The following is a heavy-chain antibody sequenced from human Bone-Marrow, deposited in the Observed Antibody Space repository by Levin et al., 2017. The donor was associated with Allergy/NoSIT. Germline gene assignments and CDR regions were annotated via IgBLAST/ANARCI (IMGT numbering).Heavy chain of an antibody. D-gene: IGHD3-22*01. J-gene: IGHJ1*01. Sequence: GGSLRLSCAASGFNFSDFNMNWVRQAPGKGLEWVSYITSSSNKIYYADSLKGRFIISRDNAKNSLSLQMNSLRDEDTAVYFCATSSPDYYDINGESEYFHHWGQGTLVTVSS. V-gene: IGHV3-48*02. CDR1: GFNFSDFN. CDR3: ATSSPDYYDINGESEYFHH. CDR2: ITSSSNKI.